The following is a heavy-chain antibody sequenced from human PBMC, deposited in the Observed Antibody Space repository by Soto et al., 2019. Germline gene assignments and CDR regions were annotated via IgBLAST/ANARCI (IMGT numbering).Heavy chain of an antibody. CDR2: IFWVGGGT. V-gene: IGHV3-9*01. CDR1: GSTIDDYA. CDR3: ARAECSNPNCLTAYYSYGLDV. J-gene: IGHJ6*02. D-gene: IGHD2-2*01. Sequence: EVQVVESGGGLVQPGGSLTLSCVVSGSTIDDYAMHWVRQVPGKGLEWVSGIFWVGGGTGYADSVKGRFTISRDRAKNSLSLQMNSLRAEDTAVYYCARAECSNPNCLTAYYSYGLDVWGQGTTVTVSS.